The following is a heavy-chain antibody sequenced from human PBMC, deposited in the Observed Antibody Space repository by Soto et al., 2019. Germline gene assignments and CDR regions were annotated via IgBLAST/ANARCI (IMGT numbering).Heavy chain of an antibody. CDR1: GDSVSSNSAA. CDR2: TYYRSKWYN. J-gene: IGHJ6*02. Sequence: SQTLSLTCAISGDSVSSNSAAWNWIRQSPSRGLEWLGRTYYRSKWYNDYAVSVKSRITINPDTSKNQFSLQLNSVTPEDTAVYYCERDLRIAEAGTRVYYYYGMDVWGQGTSVTVSS. CDR3: ERDLRIAEAGTRVYYYYGMDV. V-gene: IGHV6-1*01. D-gene: IGHD6-13*01.